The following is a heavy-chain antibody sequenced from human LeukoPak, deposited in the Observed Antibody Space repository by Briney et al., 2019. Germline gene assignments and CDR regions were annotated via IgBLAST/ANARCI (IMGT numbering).Heavy chain of an antibody. V-gene: IGHV3-9*01. Sequence: PGGSLRLSCAASGFTFDDYAMHWVRQAPGKGLEWVSGISWNSGSIGYADSVKGRFTISRDNAKNSLYLQMNSLRAEDTALYYCAKDKGGSAYGMDVWGQGTTVTVSS. J-gene: IGHJ6*02. CDR2: ISWNSGSI. D-gene: IGHD6-19*01. CDR3: AKDKGGSAYGMDV. CDR1: GFTFDDYA.